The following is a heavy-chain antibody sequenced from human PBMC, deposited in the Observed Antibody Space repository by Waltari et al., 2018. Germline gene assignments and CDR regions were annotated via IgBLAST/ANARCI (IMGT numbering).Heavy chain of an antibody. CDR3: ASRLLTGYQNSYFDY. CDR2: ISSSSSTI. V-gene: IGHV3-48*01. D-gene: IGHD3-9*01. J-gene: IGHJ4*02. Sequence: EVQLVESGGGLVQPGGSLRLSCAASGFTFSSYSMNWVRPAPGKGLEWVSYISSSSSTIYYADSVKGRFTISRDNAKNSLYLQMNSLRAEDTAVYYCASRLLTGYQNSYFDYWGQGTLVTVSS. CDR1: GFTFSSYS.